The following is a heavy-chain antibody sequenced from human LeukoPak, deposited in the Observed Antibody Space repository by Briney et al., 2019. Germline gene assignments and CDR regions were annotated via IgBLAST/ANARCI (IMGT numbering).Heavy chain of an antibody. D-gene: IGHD1-26*01. CDR3: ARAIRNPGRTWFDP. Sequence: GESLKISCEGSGYSFTNYWIGWVRQMPGKGLEWMGIIYPDDSDTRYSPSFQGQVTISADKSISTAYLQWSSLKASDTAMYYCARAIRNPGRTWFDPWGQGTLFTVSS. J-gene: IGHJ5*02. CDR2: IYPDDSDT. CDR1: GYSFTNYW. V-gene: IGHV5-51*01.